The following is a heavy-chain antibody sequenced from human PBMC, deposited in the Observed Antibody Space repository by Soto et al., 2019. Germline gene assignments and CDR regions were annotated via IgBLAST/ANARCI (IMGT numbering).Heavy chain of an antibody. CDR3: ARAYGDYVGYYYGMDV. CDR1: GCTFTSYD. V-gene: IGHV1-8*01. J-gene: IGHJ6*02. Sequence: ASVKVSCKASGCTFTSYDINWVRQATGQGLEWMGWMNPNSGNTGYAQKFQGRVTMTRNTSISTAYMELSSLRSEDTAVYYCARAYGDYVGYYYGMDVWGQGTTVTVSS. CDR2: MNPNSGNT. D-gene: IGHD4-17*01.